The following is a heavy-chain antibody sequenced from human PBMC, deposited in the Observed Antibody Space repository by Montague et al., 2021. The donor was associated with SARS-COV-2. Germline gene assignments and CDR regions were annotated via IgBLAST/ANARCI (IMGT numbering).Heavy chain of an antibody. Sequence: SETRSITCTVSGGSISSFYWSWFRQPPGKGLEWIGYISASGSANYNSSLTSRVTMSVDTSKNQFSLKVDSVTAADTAVYYCAGHYSATLPAVYWGRGTLVTVSS. D-gene: IGHD2-15*01. J-gene: IGHJ4*02. CDR3: AGHYSATLPAVY. V-gene: IGHV4-59*08. CDR2: ISASGSA. CDR1: GGSISSFY.